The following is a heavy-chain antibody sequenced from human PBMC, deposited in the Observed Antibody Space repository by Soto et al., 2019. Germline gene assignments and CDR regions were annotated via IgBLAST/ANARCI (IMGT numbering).Heavy chain of an antibody. J-gene: IGHJ4*02. Sequence: QVQLQESGPGLVKPSQTLSLTCTVSGGSISSGDYYWSWIRQPPGKGLEWIGYIYYSGSTYYNPSLKSRVTISVDTSKNQFSLKLSSVTAADTAVYYCVRVVPAARWAHSFDYWGQGTLVTVSS. V-gene: IGHV4-30-4*01. CDR2: IYYSGST. CDR3: VRVVPAARWAHSFDY. CDR1: GGSISSGDYY. D-gene: IGHD2-2*01.